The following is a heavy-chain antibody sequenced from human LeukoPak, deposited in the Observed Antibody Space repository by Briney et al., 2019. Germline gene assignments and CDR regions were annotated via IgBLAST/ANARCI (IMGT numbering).Heavy chain of an antibody. V-gene: IGHV1-69*05. Sequence: LVKVSCTASGGTFSSYAINWVRQAPGQGLGGVGRIVPIFGIAIYAQKFQGRVTITTDESTSTAYMELSSLRSEDTAVYYCATARCGSCYSYNYYYYYMDVWGKGTTVTVSS. D-gene: IGHD2-15*01. CDR2: IVPIFGIA. CDR1: GGTFSSYA. CDR3: ATARCGSCYSYNYYYYYMDV. J-gene: IGHJ6*03.